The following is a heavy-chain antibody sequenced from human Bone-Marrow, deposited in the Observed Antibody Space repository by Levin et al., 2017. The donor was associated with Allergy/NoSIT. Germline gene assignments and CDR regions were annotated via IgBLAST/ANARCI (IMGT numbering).Heavy chain of an antibody. CDR2: SFYSGTT. CDR3: ATLSAGLFFDY. CDR1: GGSINSNIYY. Sequence: AGGSLRLSCSVSGGSINSNIYYWGWVRQPPGKGLEWIGSSFYSGTTFYNPSLKSRVSISVDTSKNQFSLSLSSVTAADTAVYYCATLSAGLFFDYWGQGALVIVSS. V-gene: IGHV4-39*01. J-gene: IGHJ4*02. D-gene: IGHD6-13*01.